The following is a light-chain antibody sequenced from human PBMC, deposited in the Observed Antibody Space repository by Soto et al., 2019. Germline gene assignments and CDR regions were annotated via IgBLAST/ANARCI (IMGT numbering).Light chain of an antibody. CDR3: QQYGGSPRT. Sequence: TPSPSSLSASPGASVTITCRASQGISSNFLAWYRQKRGQAPRLLIHGASNRATGIPDRFSGSGSGTDFTLTITRLEPEDFAVYYCQQYGGSPRTFGQGTKVDIK. J-gene: IGKJ1*01. CDR2: GAS. V-gene: IGKV3-20*01. CDR1: QGISSNF.